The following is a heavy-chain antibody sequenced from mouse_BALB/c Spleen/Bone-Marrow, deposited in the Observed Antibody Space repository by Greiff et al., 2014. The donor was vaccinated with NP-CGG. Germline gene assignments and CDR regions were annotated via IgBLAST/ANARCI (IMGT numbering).Heavy chain of an antibody. J-gene: IGHJ2*01. CDR2: ISSGGSYT. CDR1: GFTFSTYA. V-gene: IGHV5-9-3*01. D-gene: IGHD1-1*01. Sequence: EVHLVESGGGLVKPGGSLKLSCAASGFTFSTYAMSWVRQTPEKRLEWVGTISSGGSYTYYPASVKGRFTISRDTAKNTVYLQMSSLRSEDTAMYYCARITTVIATGDYWGQGTTLTVSS. CDR3: ARITTVIATGDY.